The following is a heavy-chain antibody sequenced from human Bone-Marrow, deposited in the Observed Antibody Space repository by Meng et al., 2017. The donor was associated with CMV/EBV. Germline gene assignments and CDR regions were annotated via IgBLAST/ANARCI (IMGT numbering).Heavy chain of an antibody. Sequence: LSLTCAASGFTFSSYSMNWVRQAPGKGLEWVSSISSSSSYIYYADSVKGRFTISRDNAKNSLYLQMNSLRAEDTAVYYCARDSPDVEMATWGQGTLVSVSS. CDR3: ARDSPDVEMAT. V-gene: IGHV3-21*01. CDR1: GFTFSSYS. D-gene: IGHD5-24*01. J-gene: IGHJ5*02. CDR2: ISSSSSYI.